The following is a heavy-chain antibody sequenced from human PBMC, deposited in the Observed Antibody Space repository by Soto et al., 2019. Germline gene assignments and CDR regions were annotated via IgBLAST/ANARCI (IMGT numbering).Heavy chain of an antibody. CDR3: ARERGYSGYDHWYYFDY. CDR1: GFTFSNYA. Sequence: GGSLRLSXAASGFTFSNYAMTWVRQAPGKGLEWVSGLNGSGGSTSSADSVKGRFAISRDNSKNTLYLQMNSLRDGDTAVYYCARERGYSGYDHWYYFDYWGQGTLVTVSS. D-gene: IGHD5-12*01. CDR2: LNGSGGST. V-gene: IGHV3-23*01. J-gene: IGHJ4*02.